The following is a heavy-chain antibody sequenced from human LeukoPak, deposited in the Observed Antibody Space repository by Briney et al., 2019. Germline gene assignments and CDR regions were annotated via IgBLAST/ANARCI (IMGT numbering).Heavy chain of an antibody. V-gene: IGHV1-2*02. CDR3: ARALGDYYETSGFQAY. D-gene: IGHD3-22*01. CDR1: GYTFTGYY. CDR2: ISPRSGVT. Sequence: GASVKVSCKASGYTFTGYYIHWVRQAPGQGLEWVGWISPRSGVTNYAQKFQGRVTMTRDTSIRTAYMEVSSLKSDDTAVFYCARALGDYYETSGFQAYWGQGTLVTVSS. J-gene: IGHJ4*02.